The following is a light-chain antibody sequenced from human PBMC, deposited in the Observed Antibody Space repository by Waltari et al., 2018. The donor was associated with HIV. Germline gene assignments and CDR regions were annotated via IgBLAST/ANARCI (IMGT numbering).Light chain of an antibody. Sequence: SYELTQPPSVSVSPGQTARIPCPRDNLGGTYACRYQQKPGESPVLVIYRDTKRPSGMPERFSGSNSGNTATLTISGTQAMDEADYYCQAWDSSSSTVVFGGGTKLTVL. CDR1: NLGGTY. CDR2: RDT. V-gene: IGLV3-1*01. J-gene: IGLJ2*01. CDR3: QAWDSSSSTVV.